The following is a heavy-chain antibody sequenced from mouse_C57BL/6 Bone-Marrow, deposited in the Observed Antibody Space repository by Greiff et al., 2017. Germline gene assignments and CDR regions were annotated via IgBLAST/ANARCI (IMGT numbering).Heavy chain of an antibody. J-gene: IGHJ2*01. D-gene: IGHD1-1*01. Sequence: EVQLQESGAELVRPGASVKLSCTASGFNIKDDYMHWVKQRPEQGLEWIGWIDPENGDTEYASKVQGKATITADTSSNTAYLQPSSLTSEDTAVYYCTNPVVADFDYWGQGTTLTVSS. V-gene: IGHV14-4*01. CDR1: GFNIKDDY. CDR2: IDPENGDT. CDR3: TNPVVADFDY.